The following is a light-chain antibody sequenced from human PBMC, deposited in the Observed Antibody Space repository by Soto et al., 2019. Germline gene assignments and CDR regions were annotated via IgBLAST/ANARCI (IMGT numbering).Light chain of an antibody. CDR3: GSWDSSLSAYV. J-gene: IGLJ1*01. CDR2: DDN. V-gene: IGLV1-51*01. Sequence: QSVMTQPPSVSAAPGQKVTISCSGSSSNIGGNSVSWYQQLPGTAPKLLLYDDNKRPSGIPDRFSGSKSGTSATLGITGFHTGDEADYYCGSWDSSLSAYVFGTGIKLTVL. CDR1: SSNIGGNS.